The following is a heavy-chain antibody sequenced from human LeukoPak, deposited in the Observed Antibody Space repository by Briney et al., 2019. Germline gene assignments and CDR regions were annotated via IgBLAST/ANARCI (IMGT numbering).Heavy chain of an antibody. CDR3: ARDNRIYYGMDV. CDR2: IYYSGST. D-gene: IGHD2/OR15-2a*01. Sequence: SETLSLTCTVSGGSVSSGSYYWSWIRQPPGKGLEWIGYIYYSGSTNYNPSLKSRVTISVDTSKNQFSLKLSSETAADTAVYYCARDNRIYYGMDVWGQGTTVTVSS. V-gene: IGHV4-61*01. CDR1: GGSVSSGSYY. J-gene: IGHJ6*02.